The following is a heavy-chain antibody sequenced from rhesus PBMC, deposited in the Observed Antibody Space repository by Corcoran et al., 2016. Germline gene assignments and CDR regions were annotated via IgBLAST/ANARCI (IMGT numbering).Heavy chain of an antibody. CDR2: INPYNGNT. Sequence: QVQLVQSGAEVKKPGSSVKVSCKASGYTFTDYYMHWVRQAPRQGLEWMGWINPYNGNTKYEQKFQGRVTRTRDTSTSTAYMERSSLRSEDTAVYYCARAGYYEDDYGYYPFDYWGQGVLVTVSS. CDR3: ARAGYYEDDYGYYPFDY. V-gene: IGHV1S2*01. J-gene: IGHJ4*01. CDR1: GYTFTDYY. D-gene: IGHD3-9*01.